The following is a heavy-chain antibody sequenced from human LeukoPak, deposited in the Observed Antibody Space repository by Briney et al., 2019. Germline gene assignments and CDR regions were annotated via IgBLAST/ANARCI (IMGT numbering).Heavy chain of an antibody. CDR3: ARGLDYSKEGLDY. J-gene: IGHJ4*02. V-gene: IGHV3-48*01. CDR2: ISSSSSTI. D-gene: IGHD4-11*01. Sequence: GGSLRLSCAASGFTFSSYSMNWVRQAPGKGLEWVSYISSSSSTIYYADSVKGRFTISRDNAKNSLYLQMNSLRAEDTAVYYCARGLDYSKEGLDYWGQGTLVTASS. CDR1: GFTFSSYS.